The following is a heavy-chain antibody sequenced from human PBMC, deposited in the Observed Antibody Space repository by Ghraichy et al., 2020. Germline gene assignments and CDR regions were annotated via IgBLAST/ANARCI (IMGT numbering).Heavy chain of an antibody. CDR1: GYSISSGYY. Sequence: SETLSLTCTVSGYSISSGYYWGWIRQPPGKGLEWIGSIYHSGSTYYNPPLKSRVTISVDTSKNQFSLKLTSVTAADTAVYYCARAYYDSSGYYQYYFDYWGQGTLVTVSS. CDR3: ARAYYDSSGYYQYYFDY. D-gene: IGHD3-22*01. V-gene: IGHV4-38-2*02. CDR2: IYHSGST. J-gene: IGHJ4*02.